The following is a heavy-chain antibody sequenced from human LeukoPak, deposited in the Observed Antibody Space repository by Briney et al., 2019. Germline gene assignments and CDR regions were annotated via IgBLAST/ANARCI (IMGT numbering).Heavy chain of an antibody. CDR3: ASGEF. D-gene: IGHD3-10*01. J-gene: IGHJ4*02. CDR1: GGSISSYY. V-gene: IGHV4-4*07. CDR2: IYASGST. Sequence: SETLSLTCTVSGGSISSYYWSWIRQPAGKGLEWIGRIYASGSTNYNPSLKSRVTMSVHASKNQFSPNPTSVTAADTAVYYCASGEFWGQGTLVTVSS.